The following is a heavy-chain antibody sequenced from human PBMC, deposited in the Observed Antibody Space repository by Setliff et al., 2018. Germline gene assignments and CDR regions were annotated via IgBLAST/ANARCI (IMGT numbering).Heavy chain of an antibody. J-gene: IGHJ1*01. Sequence: PSETLSLPCIVSGVSVSRHYWSWIRPPPGQTLEWIGYIYTGGSAHHNPTLRSRVTISVAKSKNQFSLKLTPLTAADTAIYYCARGGRDNGDYVYIQKWGQGTLVTVSS. V-gene: IGHV4-4*08. CDR2: IYTGGSA. CDR1: GVSVSRHY. CDR3: ARGGRDNGDYVYIQK. D-gene: IGHD4-17*01.